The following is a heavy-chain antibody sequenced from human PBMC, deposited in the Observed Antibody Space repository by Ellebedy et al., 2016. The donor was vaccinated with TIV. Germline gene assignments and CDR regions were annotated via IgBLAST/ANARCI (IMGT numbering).Heavy chain of an antibody. V-gene: IGHV5-51*01. CDR3: ARLYGYDYFDY. Sequence: GGSLRLSXKGSGYTFTTYWIGWVRQMPGKGLEWMGIVYPGDSDTRYSPSFQGQVTISVDKSINTAYLKWTSLKASDTAMYYCARLYGYDYFDYWGQGILVTVSS. J-gene: IGHJ4*02. D-gene: IGHD2-8*01. CDR1: GYTFTTYW. CDR2: VYPGDSDT.